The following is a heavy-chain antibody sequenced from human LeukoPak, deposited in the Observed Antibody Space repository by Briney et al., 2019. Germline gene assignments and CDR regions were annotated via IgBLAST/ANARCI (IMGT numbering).Heavy chain of an antibody. CDR3: ARLRPLLDQLLYFAFDS. V-gene: IGHV4-59*11. D-gene: IGHD2-2*02. CDR1: NGSISSHF. CDR2: IHYSGST. Sequence: SESLSLTCSVSNGSISSHFWTWVRQPPGKGLEWIGHIHYSGSTNYNPSLKSRVTMSLDTSKNQFSLKLTSVTAADTAIFYCARLRPLLDQLLYFAFDSWGQGTLVTVSS. J-gene: IGHJ4*02.